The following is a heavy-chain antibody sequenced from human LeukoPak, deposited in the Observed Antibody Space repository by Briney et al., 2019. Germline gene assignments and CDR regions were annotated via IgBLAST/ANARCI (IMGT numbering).Heavy chain of an antibody. CDR2: INHSGST. D-gene: IGHD3-16*01. CDR3: ARRLGMFGAFDI. CDR1: GGSFSGYY. J-gene: IGHJ3*02. V-gene: IGHV4-34*01. Sequence: SEALSLTCAVYGGSFSGYYWSWIRQPPGKGLEWIGEINHSGSTNYNPSLKSRVTISVDTSKNQFSLKLSSVTAADTAVYYCARRLGMFGAFDIWGQGTMVTVSS.